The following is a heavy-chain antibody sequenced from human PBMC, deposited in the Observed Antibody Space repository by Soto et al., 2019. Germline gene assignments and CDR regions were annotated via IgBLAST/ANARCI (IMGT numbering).Heavy chain of an antibody. J-gene: IGHJ6*02. CDR3: ARDYHLALNYYGMDV. Sequence: HPGGSLRLSCAASGFTFSSYEMNWVRQAPGKGLEWVSYISSSGSTIYYADSVKGRFTISRDNAKNSLYLQMNSLRAEDTAVYYCARDYHLALNYYGMDVWGQGTTVTVSS. CDR2: ISSSGSTI. D-gene: IGHD3-3*02. CDR1: GFTFSSYE. V-gene: IGHV3-48*03.